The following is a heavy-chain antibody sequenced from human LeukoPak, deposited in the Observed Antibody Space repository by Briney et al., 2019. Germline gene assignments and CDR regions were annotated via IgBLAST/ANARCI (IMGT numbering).Heavy chain of an antibody. CDR1: GGSFSGYY. CDR2: INHSGST. CDR3: ARLAGTTRLYNR. V-gene: IGHV4-34*01. Sequence: SETLSLTCAVYGGSFSGYYWSWIRQPPGKGLEWIGEINHSGSTNYNPSLKSRATISVDTSKNQFSLKLSSVTAADTAVYYCARLAGTTRLYNRWGQGTLVTVSS. D-gene: IGHD1-7*01. J-gene: IGHJ5*02.